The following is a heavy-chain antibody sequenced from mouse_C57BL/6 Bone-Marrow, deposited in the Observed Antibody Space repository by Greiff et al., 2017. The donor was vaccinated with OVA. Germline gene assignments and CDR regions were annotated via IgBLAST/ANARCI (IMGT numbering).Heavy chain of an antibody. CDR3: AREGCYYYGSSDFDY. D-gene: IGHD1-1*01. Sequence: VKLMESGAELARPGASVKLSCKASGYTFTSYGISWVKQRTGQGLEWIGEIYPRSGNTYYNEKFKGKATLTADKSSSTAYMELRSLTSEDSAVYFCAREGCYYYGSSDFDYWGQGTTLTVSS. CDR2: IYPRSGNT. V-gene: IGHV1-81*01. CDR1: GYTFTSYG. J-gene: IGHJ2*01.